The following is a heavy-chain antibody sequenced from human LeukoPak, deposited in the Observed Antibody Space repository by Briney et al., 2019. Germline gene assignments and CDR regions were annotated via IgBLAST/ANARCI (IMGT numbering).Heavy chain of an antibody. CDR2: IIPILGIA. CDR1: GGTFSSYA. V-gene: IGHV1-69*04. CDR3: ARGAVRGVISPGDV. J-gene: IGHJ6*02. D-gene: IGHD3-10*01. Sequence: GXXXXVSCKXSGGTFSSYAISWVRQAPGQGLEWMGRIIPILGIANYAQQFQGRVTITADKSTSTAYMELSSLRSEDTAVYYCARGAVRGVISPGDVWGQGTPVT.